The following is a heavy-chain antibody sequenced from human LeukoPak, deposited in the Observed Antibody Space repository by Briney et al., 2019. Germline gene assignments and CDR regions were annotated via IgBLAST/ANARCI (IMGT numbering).Heavy chain of an antibody. CDR2: IHPSGTT. Sequence: PSETLSLTCDVSGFSISLGYYWVWIRQPAGQGLEWIGSIHPSGTTFYNSSLNSRITMTIDAPKNQFSLRLSLVTAVDTAVYFCATERERRIKDWGQGTLVTVSS. J-gene: IGHJ4*02. CDR1: GFSISLGYY. CDR3: ATERERRIKD. V-gene: IGHV4-38-2*02. D-gene: IGHD1-1*01.